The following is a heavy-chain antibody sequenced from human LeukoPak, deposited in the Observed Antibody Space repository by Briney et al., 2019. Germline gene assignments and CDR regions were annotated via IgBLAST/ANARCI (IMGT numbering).Heavy chain of an antibody. CDR3: ASRRGWLRAYYFDY. CDR2: IIHIFGTA. Sequence: ASVKVSCKASGGTFSSYAISWVRQAPGQGLEWMGGIIHIFGTANYAQKFQGRVTITADKSTSTAYMELSSLRSEDTAVYYCASRRGWLRAYYFDYWGQGTLVTVSS. CDR1: GGTFSSYA. D-gene: IGHD5-24*01. V-gene: IGHV1-69*06. J-gene: IGHJ4*02.